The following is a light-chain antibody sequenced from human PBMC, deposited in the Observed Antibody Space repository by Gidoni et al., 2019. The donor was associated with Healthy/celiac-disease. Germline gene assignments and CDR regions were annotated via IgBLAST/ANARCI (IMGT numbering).Light chain of an antibody. CDR2: EVR. J-gene: IGLJ2*01. V-gene: IGLV2-14*01. CDR3: SSYTSSSTLV. CDR1: ISDVGGYNY. Sequence: QSALTQPASVSGSPGQSITISCTGTISDVGGYNYVSGYQQHPGKAPKLMIYEVRNRPSGVSNRFSGSKSGNTASLTISGLQAEDEADYYCSSYTSSSTLVFGGGTKLTVL.